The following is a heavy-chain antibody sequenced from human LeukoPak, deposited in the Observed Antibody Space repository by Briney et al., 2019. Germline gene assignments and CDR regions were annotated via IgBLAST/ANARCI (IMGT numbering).Heavy chain of an antibody. D-gene: IGHD2-15*01. J-gene: IGHJ4*02. Sequence: SETLSLTCTVSGGSISSSSYYWGWIRQPPGKGLEWIGSIFYSGSTYYNPSLKSRVTISVDTSKNQFSLKLSSVTAADTAVYYCARAEGCSGGSCYPLLDYWGQGTLVTVSS. V-gene: IGHV4-39*07. CDR2: IFYSGST. CDR3: ARAEGCSGGSCYPLLDY. CDR1: GGSISSSSYY.